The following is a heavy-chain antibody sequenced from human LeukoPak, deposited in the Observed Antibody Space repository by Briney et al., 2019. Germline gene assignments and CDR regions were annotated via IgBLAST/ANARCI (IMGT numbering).Heavy chain of an antibody. V-gene: IGHV4-4*02. CDR3: ARDRDVDDFDY. Sequence: SETLSLTCAVSGGSISSSNWWSWVRQPPGKGLEWIGEIYHSGSTNYNPSLKSRVTISVDKSKNQLSLNLKSVTAADTAVYYCARDRDVDDFDYWGQGTLVTVSS. D-gene: IGHD2-15*01. CDR1: GGSISSSNW. J-gene: IGHJ4*02. CDR2: IYHSGST.